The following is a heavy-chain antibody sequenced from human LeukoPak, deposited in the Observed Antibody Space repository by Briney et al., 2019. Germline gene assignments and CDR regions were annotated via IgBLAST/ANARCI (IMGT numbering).Heavy chain of an antibody. Sequence: GGSLRLSCAASGFTFSSYWMSWVRQAPGKGLEGVANIKQDGSEKYYVDSVKGRFTISRDNAKNSLYLQMNSLRAEDTAVYYCARDGGYGDLDYWGQGTLVTVSS. D-gene: IGHD4-17*01. CDR2: IKQDGSEK. V-gene: IGHV3-7*01. CDR3: ARDGGYGDLDY. CDR1: GFTFSSYW. J-gene: IGHJ4*02.